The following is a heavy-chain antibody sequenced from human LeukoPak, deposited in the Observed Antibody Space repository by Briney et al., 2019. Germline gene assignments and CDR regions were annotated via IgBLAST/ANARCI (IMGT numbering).Heavy chain of an antibody. D-gene: IGHD5-18*01. CDR3: ARGGGYSYGTWYDY. J-gene: IGHJ4*02. Sequence: ASVKVSCKASGGTFSSYAISWVRQAPGQGLEWMGRIIPILGIANYAQKFQGRVTITADKSTSTAYMELSSLRSEDTAVYYCARGGGYSYGTWYDYWGQGTLVTVSS. CDR1: GGTFSSYA. CDR2: IIPILGIA. V-gene: IGHV1-69*04.